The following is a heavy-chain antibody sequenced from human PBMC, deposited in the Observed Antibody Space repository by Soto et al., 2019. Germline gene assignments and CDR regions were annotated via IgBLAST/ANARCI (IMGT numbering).Heavy chain of an antibody. J-gene: IGHJ4*02. CDR1: GFTLSRYW. V-gene: IGHV3-74*01. CDR3: VRDSHGDY. CDR2: IDGDESAT. Sequence: EVQLVESGGGLVRPGGSLRLSCAASGFTLSRYWMQWVRQAPGKGLEWVSRIDGDESATNYADSVKGRFTISRDNAKNTLHLQMNSLRAEDTAVYYCVRDSHGDYWGQGTLVTVSS.